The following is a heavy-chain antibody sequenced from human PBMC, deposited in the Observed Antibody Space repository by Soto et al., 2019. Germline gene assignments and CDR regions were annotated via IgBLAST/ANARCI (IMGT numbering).Heavy chain of an antibody. CDR2: IYYSGST. CDR3: ARPYYYDSSSYRIDWYFDL. V-gene: IGHV4-39*01. J-gene: IGHJ2*01. Sequence: SETLSLTCTVSGGSISSSSYYWGWIRQPPGKGLEWIGSIYYSGSTYYNPSLKSRVTISVDTSKNQFSLKLSSVTAADTAVYYCARPYYYDSSSYRIDWYFDLWGRGTLVTVSS. D-gene: IGHD3-22*01. CDR1: GGSISSSSYY.